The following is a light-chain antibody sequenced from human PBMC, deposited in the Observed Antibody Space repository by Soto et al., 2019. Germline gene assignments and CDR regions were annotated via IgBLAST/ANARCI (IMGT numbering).Light chain of an antibody. Sequence: EILMTQSPATLYVPPGEGAILSCRASQSVSTNLAWYQQKPGQAPRLLIYGASTRATGIPARFSGSGSGTEFTLIISSLQSEDSAIYFCQQYNNWPPELSFGGGTKVEIE. CDR1: QSVSTN. CDR3: QQYNNWPPELS. CDR2: GAS. J-gene: IGKJ4*01. V-gene: IGKV3-15*01.